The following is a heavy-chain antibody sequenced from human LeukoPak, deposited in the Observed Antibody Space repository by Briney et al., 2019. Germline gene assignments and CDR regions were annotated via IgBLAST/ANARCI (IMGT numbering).Heavy chain of an antibody. CDR2: INHSGST. CDR3: AITIGKSLGLMDY. D-gene: IGHD1-1*01. Sequence: SGTLSLTCAVYGGSVSGYYWRWIRQPPGEGLVWRGEINHSGSTNYNPSLKSRVTISVDTSKNQLSLKMNSLTAADTAVYYCAITIGKSLGLMDYWGQGTLVTVSS. V-gene: IGHV4-34*01. CDR1: GGSVSGYY. J-gene: IGHJ4*02.